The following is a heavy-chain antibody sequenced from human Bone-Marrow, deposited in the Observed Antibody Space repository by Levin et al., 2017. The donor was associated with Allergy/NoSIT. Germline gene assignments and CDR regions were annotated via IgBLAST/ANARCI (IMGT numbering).Heavy chain of an antibody. CDR2: IIPIFGTA. Sequence: ASVKVSCKASGGTFSSYAISWVRQAPGQGLEWMGGIIPIFGTANYAQKFQGRVTITADESTSTAYMELSSLRSEDTAVYYCASGGPITIFGVYYYGMDACGQGPTVTVSS. CDR1: GGTFSSYA. D-gene: IGHD3-3*01. CDR3: ASGGPITIFGVYYYGMDA. J-gene: IGHJ6*02. V-gene: IGHV1-69*13.